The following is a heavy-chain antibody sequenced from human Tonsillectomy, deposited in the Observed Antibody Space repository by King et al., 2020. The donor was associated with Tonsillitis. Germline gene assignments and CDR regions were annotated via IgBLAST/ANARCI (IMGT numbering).Heavy chain of an antibody. CDR3: TRASGYSSGWIVAFDI. CDR1: GFIFGDYA. J-gene: IGHJ3*02. CDR2: IRSEAYGGTS. V-gene: IGHV3-49*03. Sequence: VQLVESGGGLVQPGRSLRLSCTASGFIFGDYAMSWFRQAPGKGLEWVGFIRSEAYGGTSQYAASVEGRVTISRNDSKSIVYLQMDSLKIDDAAVYYCTRASGYSSGWIVAFDIWGQGTMVTVSS. D-gene: IGHD6-19*01.